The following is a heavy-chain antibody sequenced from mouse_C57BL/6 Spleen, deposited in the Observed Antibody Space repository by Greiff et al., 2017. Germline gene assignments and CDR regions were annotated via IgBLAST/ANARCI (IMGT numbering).Heavy chain of an antibody. CDR2: INPSTGGT. V-gene: IGHV1-42*01. CDR3: ATRATVVAYFYYLDY. CDR1: GYSFTGYY. Sequence: EVQLQQSGPELVKPGASVKISCKASGYSFTGYYMNWVKQSPEKSLEWIGEINPSTGGTNYNQKFKAKATLTVDKSSSTAYMQLKSLTSEDSAVYCCATRATVVAYFYYLDYWGQGTTLTVSS. J-gene: IGHJ2*01. D-gene: IGHD1-1*01.